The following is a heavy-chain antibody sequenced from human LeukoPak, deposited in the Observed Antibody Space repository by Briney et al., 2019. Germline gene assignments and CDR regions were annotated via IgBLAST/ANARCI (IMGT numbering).Heavy chain of an antibody. CDR1: GFTFSSYW. CDR3: ARDFFIEPENGN. J-gene: IGHJ4*02. Sequence: PWGSLRLSCAASGFTFSSYWMHWVRQAPGKGLVWVPRINSDGSSTSYADSVKGRFTISRDNAKNTLYLQMNSLRAEDTAVYYCARDFFIEPENGNWGQGTLVTVSS. CDR2: INSDGSST. V-gene: IGHV3-74*01. D-gene: IGHD1-1*01.